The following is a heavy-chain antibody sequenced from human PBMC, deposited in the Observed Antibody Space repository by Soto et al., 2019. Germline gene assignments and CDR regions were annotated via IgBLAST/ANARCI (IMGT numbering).Heavy chain of an antibody. V-gene: IGHV4-30-4*01. CDR1: GGSISSGDYY. D-gene: IGHD4-17*01. CDR2: IYYSGST. Sequence: QVQLQESGPGLVKPSQTLSLTCTVSGGSISSGDYYWSWIRQPPGKGLEWIGYIYYSGSTYYNPSLKSRVTISVDTSKNQSSLKLSSVTAADTAVYYCARASTVTTVSLDYWGQGTLVTVSS. CDR3: ARASTVTTVSLDY. J-gene: IGHJ4*02.